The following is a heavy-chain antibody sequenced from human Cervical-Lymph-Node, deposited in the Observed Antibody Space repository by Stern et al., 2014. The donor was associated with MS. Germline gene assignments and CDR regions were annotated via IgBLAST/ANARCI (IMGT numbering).Heavy chain of an antibody. CDR2: ISYDGSNK. Sequence: VQLLEYGGGGVQPGRSLRLSCAASGFTFSSYAMHWVRQAPGKGRERGAVISYDGSNKYYADSVKGRFTISRDNSKNTLYLQMNSLRAEDTAVYYCARDRYSSGWSLDYWGQGTLVTVSS. CDR1: GFTFSSYA. D-gene: IGHD6-19*01. J-gene: IGHJ4*02. CDR3: ARDRYSSGWSLDY. V-gene: IGHV3-30*01.